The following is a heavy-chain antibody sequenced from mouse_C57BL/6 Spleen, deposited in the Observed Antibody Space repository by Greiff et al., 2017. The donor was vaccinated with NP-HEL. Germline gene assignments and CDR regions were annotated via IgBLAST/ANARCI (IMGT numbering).Heavy chain of an antibody. D-gene: IGHD1-1*01. CDR2: IDPETGGT. CDR3: TRHLLLRPAWCAY. Sequence: VQLQQSGAELVRPGASVTLSCKASGYTFTDYEMHWVKQTPVHGLEWIGAIDPETGGTAYNQKFKGKAILTADKSSSTAYMELRRLPSEASAVYYCTRHLLLRPAWCAYWGQGTLVTVSA. J-gene: IGHJ3*01. V-gene: IGHV1-15*01. CDR1: GYTFTDYE.